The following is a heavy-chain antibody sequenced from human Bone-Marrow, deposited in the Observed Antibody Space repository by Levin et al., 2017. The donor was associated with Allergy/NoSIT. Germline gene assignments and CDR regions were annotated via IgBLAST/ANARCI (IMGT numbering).Heavy chain of an antibody. D-gene: IGHD6-13*01. J-gene: IGHJ4*02. CDR3: TRGYSGSSPLDF. V-gene: IGHV1-8*01. Sequence: VASVKVSCKASGYSFSTFEINWVRQAPGQGLEWLGWMKPNSGNTGYAQRFQGRVSMTSDTALSTAYMELTTLTSEDTAVYYCTRGYSGSSPLDFWGQGTVVTVSS. CDR2: MKPNSGNT. CDR1: GYSFSTFE.